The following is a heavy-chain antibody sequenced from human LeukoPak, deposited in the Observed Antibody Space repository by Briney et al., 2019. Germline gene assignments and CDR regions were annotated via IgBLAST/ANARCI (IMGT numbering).Heavy chain of an antibody. D-gene: IGHD2-21*02. V-gene: IGHV4-39*07. Sequence: KTSETLSLTCTVSGGSISTSNYYWGWIRQPPGKGLEWIGNIYYSGSTNYNPSLKSRVTISLDTSGNQFSLKLSSVTAADTAVYYCASGYCGGACQLGGVDMWGQGTMVTVSS. J-gene: IGHJ3*02. CDR3: ASGYCGGACQLGGVDM. CDR1: GGSISTSNYY. CDR2: IYYSGST.